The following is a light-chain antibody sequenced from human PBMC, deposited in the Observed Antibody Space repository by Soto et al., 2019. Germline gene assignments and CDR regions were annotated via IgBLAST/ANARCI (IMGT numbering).Light chain of an antibody. J-gene: IGKJ3*01. CDR2: GVS. CDR3: QQYSNWPRT. Sequence: EIVMTQSPATLSVSPGERATLSCRASQTVSSNLAWYQQKPGQAPRLLLYGVSTRATGIPAGFSGSWSGTEFTLTISSLQSEDFAIYYCQQYSNWPRTFGPGTKVDFK. CDR1: QTVSSN. V-gene: IGKV3D-15*01.